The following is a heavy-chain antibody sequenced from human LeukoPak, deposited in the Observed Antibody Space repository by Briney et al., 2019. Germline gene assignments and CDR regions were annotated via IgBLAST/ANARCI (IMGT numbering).Heavy chain of an antibody. Sequence: SETLSRTCTVSGGSISTTTYHWGWIRQPPGKGLEWIGSIYYSGDTSYNPSLKSRVTISVDTSKNQFSLKLSSVTAADTAVYFCASYRGYSGYDYGFDYWGQGTLVTVSS. D-gene: IGHD5-12*01. V-gene: IGHV4-39*01. CDR3: ASYRGYSGYDYGFDY. CDR2: IYYSGDT. CDR1: GGSISTTTYH. J-gene: IGHJ4*02.